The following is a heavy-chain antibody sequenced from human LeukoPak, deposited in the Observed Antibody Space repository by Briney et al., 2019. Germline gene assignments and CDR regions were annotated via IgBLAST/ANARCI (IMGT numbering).Heavy chain of an antibody. V-gene: IGHV3-23*01. CDR2: ISGSGGST. J-gene: IGHJ4*02. CDR3: AKRDDYNSGSFDC. D-gene: IGHD5-24*01. Sequence: PGGSLRLSCAASGFTFSSYAMSWVRQAPGKGLEWVSAISGSGGSTYYADPVKGRFTISRDNSKNTLYLQMNSLRAEDTAVYYCAKRDDYNSGSFDCWGQGTLVTVSS. CDR1: GFTFSSYA.